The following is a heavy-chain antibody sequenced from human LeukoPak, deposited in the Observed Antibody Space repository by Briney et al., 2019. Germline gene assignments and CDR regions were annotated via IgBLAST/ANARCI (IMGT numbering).Heavy chain of an antibody. Sequence: GGSLRLSCAASGFTLGSHWMHWVRQAPGKGLVWVTRISSDGSSTRYADPVKGRFTISRDNAKNSLSLQMDSLRAEDTAVHYCRAAIDQFEMWGQGTVVTVSS. CDR3: RAAIDQFEM. CDR1: GFTLGSHW. CDR2: ISSDGSST. J-gene: IGHJ3*02. V-gene: IGHV3-74*01. D-gene: IGHD6-13*01.